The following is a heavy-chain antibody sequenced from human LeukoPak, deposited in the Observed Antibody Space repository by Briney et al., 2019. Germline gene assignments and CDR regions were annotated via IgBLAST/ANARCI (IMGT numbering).Heavy chain of an antibody. V-gene: IGHV4-4*07. J-gene: IGHJ4*02. CDR3: ARVAYCGGDCYSLDY. CDR2: IYTSGST. D-gene: IGHD2-21*02. Sequence: MASETLSLTCTVSGGSISSYYWTWLRQPAGKGLEWIGRIYTSGSTNYNPSLKSRVTMSVDTSKNQFTLKLSSVTAADTAVYYCARVAYCGGDCYSLDYWGQGTLVTVSS. CDR1: GGSISSYY.